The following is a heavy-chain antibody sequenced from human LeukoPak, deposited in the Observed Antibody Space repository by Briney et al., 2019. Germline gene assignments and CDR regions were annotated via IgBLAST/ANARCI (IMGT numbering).Heavy chain of an antibody. Sequence: PSETLSLTCTVSGGSISSSSYYWGWIRQPPGKGLEWIGSIYYSGSTNYNPSLKSRVTISVDTSKNQFSLKLSSVTAADTAVYYCARARNIERGAFDIWGQGTMVTVSS. J-gene: IGHJ3*02. V-gene: IGHV4-39*07. CDR2: IYYSGST. CDR1: GGSISSSSYY. D-gene: IGHD3-10*01. CDR3: ARARNIERGAFDI.